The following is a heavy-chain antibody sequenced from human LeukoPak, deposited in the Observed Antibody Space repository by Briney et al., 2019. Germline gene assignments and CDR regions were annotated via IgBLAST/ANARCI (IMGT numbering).Heavy chain of an antibody. CDR1: GGSISSYH. D-gene: IGHD2-2*01. CDR3: ASGGYCGSTDCYPNWFDP. CDR2: MSYSGRT. J-gene: IGHJ5*02. Sequence: SETLSLTCTVSGGSISSYHWSWIRQPPGKGLEWIGYMSYSGRTNYNPSLKSRVTISIDTSKNQFSLKLSSVTAADTAVYYCASGGYCGSTDCYPNWFDPWGQGTLVTVSS. V-gene: IGHV4-59*01.